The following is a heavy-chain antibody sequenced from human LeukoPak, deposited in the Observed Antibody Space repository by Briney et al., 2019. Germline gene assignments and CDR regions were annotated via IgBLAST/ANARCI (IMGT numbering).Heavy chain of an antibody. Sequence: GGSLRLSCAASGFTFDDFAMTWVRQAPGKGLEWVSSIGDAGTYYADSVKGRFTISRDNSKNMLYLQLNSLRAGDTAMYYCAKNLGPFDVRGQGTMVTVSS. D-gene: IGHD3-16*01. CDR3: AKNLGPFDV. CDR1: GFTFDDFA. CDR2: IGDAGT. J-gene: IGHJ3*01. V-gene: IGHV3-23*01.